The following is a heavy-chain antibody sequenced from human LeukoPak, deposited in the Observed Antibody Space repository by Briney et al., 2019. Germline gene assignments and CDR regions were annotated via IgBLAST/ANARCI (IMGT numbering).Heavy chain of an antibody. J-gene: IGHJ1*01. CDR1: GFTFSSYW. CDR3: AKGNEYFQH. Sequence: GGPLRLSCAASGFTFSSYWMHWVRQAPGKGLVWVSRINTDGSSTSYADSVKGRFTISRDNAKNTLYLQMNSLRAEDTAVYYCAKGNEYFQHWGQGTLVTVSS. CDR2: INTDGSST. V-gene: IGHV3-74*01.